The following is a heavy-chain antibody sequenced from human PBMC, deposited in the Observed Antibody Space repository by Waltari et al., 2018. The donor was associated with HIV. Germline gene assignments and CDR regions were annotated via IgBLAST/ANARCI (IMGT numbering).Heavy chain of an antibody. J-gene: IGHJ5*02. CDR2: IYMDDTT. V-gene: IGHV3-53*05. CDR3: VKGVRYYGP. CDR1: IFSFGNNF. Sequence: VETGGTVIRPGGSLLLSCSPLIFSFGNNFVTWLRRAPGRTLEWVSSIYMDDTTHYADSVKGRFTISRDKFRNTVHLLMNFLLFDDTATYFCVKGVRYYGPWGQGTPVTVSS. D-gene: IGHD3-16*01.